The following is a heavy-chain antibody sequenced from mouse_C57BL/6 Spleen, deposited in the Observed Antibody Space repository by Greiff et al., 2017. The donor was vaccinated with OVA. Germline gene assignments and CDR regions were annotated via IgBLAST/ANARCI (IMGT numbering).Heavy chain of an antibody. Sequence: LQQSGAELVRPGASVKMSCKASGYTFTSYNMHWVKQTPRQGLEWIGAIYPGNGDTSYNQKFKGKATLTVDKSSSTAYMQLSSLTSEDSAVYVCARGSDHDGDYYAMDYWGQGTSVTVSS. J-gene: IGHJ4*01. D-gene: IGHD2-12*01. CDR2: IYPGNGDT. CDR3: ARGSDHDGDYYAMDY. V-gene: IGHV1-12*01. CDR1: GYTFTSYN.